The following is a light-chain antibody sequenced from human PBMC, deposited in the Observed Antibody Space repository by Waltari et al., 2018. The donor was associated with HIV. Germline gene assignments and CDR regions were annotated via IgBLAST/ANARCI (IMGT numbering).Light chain of an antibody. J-gene: IGKJ2*01. CDR2: KAS. CDR3: QQYNSIGFT. CDR1: QRISYW. V-gene: IGKV1-5*03. Sequence: DIQMTQSPPTLPASVGDRVTITCRASQRISYWLAWYQQKPGKAPKLLIYKASSLQSGVPPRFSGSGSGTEFTLTISSLQPDDSATYYCQQYNSIGFTFGQGTKLEIK.